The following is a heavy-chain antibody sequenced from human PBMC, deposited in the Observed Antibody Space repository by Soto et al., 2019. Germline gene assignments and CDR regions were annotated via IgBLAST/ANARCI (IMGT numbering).Heavy chain of an antibody. J-gene: IGHJ4*02. CDR3: ARNGNFYDSGGSRDY. D-gene: IGHD3-22*01. Sequence: EVQLVESGGDVVKAGGSLRLSCVGSGFTFSSYNMHWVRQAPGKGLEWVSSISASSTYIHYADSVKGRFTISRDNANNSLYLHMNSLRDADTAVYYCARNGNFYDSGGSRDYWGQGTLVTVSS. CDR2: ISASSTYI. CDR1: GFTFSSYN. V-gene: IGHV3-21*01.